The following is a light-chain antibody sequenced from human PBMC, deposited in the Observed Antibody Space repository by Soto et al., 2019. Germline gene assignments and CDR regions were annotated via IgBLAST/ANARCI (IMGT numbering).Light chain of an antibody. J-gene: IGKJ4*01. V-gene: IGKV3-20*01. CDR3: QQYGSTPLT. CDR1: QSVITY. CDR2: GAT. Sequence: ESVLTQSPGTLSLSPGERATLSCRASQSVITYLAWYQQKPGQAPRLLIYGATSRATGIPDRFSGSGSGNDFTLTISRLEHEDVAVYYCQQYGSTPLTFGGGTKVEIK.